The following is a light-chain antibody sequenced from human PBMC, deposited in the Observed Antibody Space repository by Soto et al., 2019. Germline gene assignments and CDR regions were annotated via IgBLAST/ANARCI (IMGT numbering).Light chain of an antibody. CDR3: CSYVGASTYV. Sequence: QSALTQPASVSGSPGQWITISCTGSSNTIGGYNVVSWYQQHPGKAPHVIIYDGLKRPSGVSNFFSGAISGSTASLTIAGLQAEDEDDYYCCSYVGASTYVFGRGTKLTVL. J-gene: IGLJ2*01. V-gene: IGLV2-23*01. CDR2: DGL. CDR1: SNTIGGYNV.